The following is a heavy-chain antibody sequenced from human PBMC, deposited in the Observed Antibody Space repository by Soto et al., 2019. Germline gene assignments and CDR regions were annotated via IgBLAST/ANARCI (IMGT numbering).Heavy chain of an antibody. J-gene: IGHJ4*02. CDR2: INPTSGVT. CDR3: ARGGGGLDY. D-gene: IGHD3-10*01. V-gene: IGHV1-46*01. Sequence: GASVKVSCKASGYIVTSSYIHWVRQAPGQGLEWMGLINPTSGVTTYTQKFLGRVTMTRDTSTSTVYMELSSLTSEDTAIYYWARGGGGLDYWGQGALVTVSS. CDR1: GYIVTSSY.